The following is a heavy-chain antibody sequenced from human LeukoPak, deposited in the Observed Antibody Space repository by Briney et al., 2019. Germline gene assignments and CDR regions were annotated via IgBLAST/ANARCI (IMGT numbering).Heavy chain of an antibody. D-gene: IGHD1-26*01. J-gene: IGHJ4*02. CDR2: INCGDGYT. CDR3: ARDRGGSYSIDY. CDR1: GYTLTSSH. Sequence: ASVKVSFTASGYTLTSSHAHWVRQAPGQGLEGMGIINCGDGYTNYAQKFQGRVSVTSDTSTSTIYMELSSLRAEDTAIYYCARDRGGSYSIDYWGQGTLVTVSS. V-gene: IGHV1-46*01.